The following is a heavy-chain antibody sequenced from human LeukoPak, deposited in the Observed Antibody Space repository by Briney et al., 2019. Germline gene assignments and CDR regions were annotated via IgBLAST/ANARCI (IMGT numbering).Heavy chain of an antibody. CDR2: ISYDGSHK. V-gene: IGHV3-30*04. Sequence: QTGGSLRLSCAASGFTFSPYAMHWVRQAPGKGLEWAALISYDGSHKYYADSVKGRFTISRDNSKNTLYLQMNSLRPEDTAVYYCAREHDTSYAFDIWGQGTMVTVSS. CDR1: GFTFSPYA. J-gene: IGHJ3*02. CDR3: AREHDTSYAFDI. D-gene: IGHD3-22*01.